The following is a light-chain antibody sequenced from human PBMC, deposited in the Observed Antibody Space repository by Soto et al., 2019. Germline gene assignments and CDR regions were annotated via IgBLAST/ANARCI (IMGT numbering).Light chain of an antibody. Sequence: EVVLTQSPGTLSLSPGERGTIYCWASHIVSNSFLAWYQQKPGQAPRLLIYGASSRATGIPDRFSGSGSGTDFTLTISRLEPEDFAVYYCQQYGRSPATFGQGTKVDIK. V-gene: IGKV3-20*01. CDR2: GAS. CDR3: QQYGRSPAT. J-gene: IGKJ1*01. CDR1: HIVSNSF.